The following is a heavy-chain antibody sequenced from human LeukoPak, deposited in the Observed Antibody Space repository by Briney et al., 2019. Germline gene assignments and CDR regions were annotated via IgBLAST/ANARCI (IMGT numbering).Heavy chain of an antibody. V-gene: IGHV4-59*11. CDR2: IYYSGST. J-gene: IGHJ3*02. CDR1: GGSISSHY. CDR3: ARVRHSGWYGMGAFDI. D-gene: IGHD6-19*01. Sequence: SETLSLTCTVSGGSISSHYWSWIRQPPGKGLEWIGYIYYSGSTNYNPSLKSRVTISVDTSKNQFSLKLSSVTAADTAVYYCARVRHSGWYGMGAFDIWGQGTMVTVSS.